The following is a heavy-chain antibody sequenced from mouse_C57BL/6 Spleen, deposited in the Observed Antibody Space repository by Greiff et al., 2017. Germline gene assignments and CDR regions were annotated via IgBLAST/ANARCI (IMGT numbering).Heavy chain of an antibody. CDR1: GYTFTSYW. J-gene: IGHJ2*01. Sequence: QVQLKQPGAELVMPGASVKLSCKASGYTFTSYWMHWVKQRPGQGLEWIGEIDPSDSYTNYNQKFKGKSTLTVDKSSSTAYMQLSSLTSEDSAVYYCARKGQGFDYWGQGTTLTVSS. CDR3: ARKGQGFDY. V-gene: IGHV1-69*01. CDR2: IDPSDSYT.